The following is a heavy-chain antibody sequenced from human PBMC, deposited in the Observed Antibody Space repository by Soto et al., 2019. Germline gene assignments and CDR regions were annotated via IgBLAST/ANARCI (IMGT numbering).Heavy chain of an antibody. CDR2: MNPNSGNT. D-gene: IGHD2-2*01. CDR1: GYTFTSYD. Sequence: ASVKVSCKASGYTFTSYDINWVRQATGQGLEWMGWMNPNSGNTGYAQKFQGRVTMTRNTSINTAYMELSSLRSEDTAVYYCARVVSSDCSSTSCLAAFDYWGQGDLVTVSS. CDR3: ARVVSSDCSSTSCLAAFDY. V-gene: IGHV1-8*01. J-gene: IGHJ4*02.